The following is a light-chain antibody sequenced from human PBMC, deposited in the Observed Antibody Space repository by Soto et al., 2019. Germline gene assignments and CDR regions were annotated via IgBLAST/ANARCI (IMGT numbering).Light chain of an antibody. J-gene: IGKJ1*01. CDR2: QVS. V-gene: IGKV2-24*01. CDR3: VQFAHFPRT. CDR1: QSLVYSDGNTY. Sequence: DTVLTQTPLSSPVTLGQPASISCRSSQSLVYSDGNTYLSWLQQRPGQPPRLLIYQVSNRFSGVPDRLSGSGAGTDFTLTISRVEADDVGVYFCVQFAHFPRTFGQGTKVEI.